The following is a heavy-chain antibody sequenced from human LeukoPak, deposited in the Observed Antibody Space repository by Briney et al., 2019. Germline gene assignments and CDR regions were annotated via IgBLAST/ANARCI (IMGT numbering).Heavy chain of an antibody. CDR1: GFTFNSHS. CDR3: ASEIVPRWSSPNFDY. D-gene: IGHD2-15*01. CDR2: ISSSSDYK. J-gene: IGHJ4*02. Sequence: GGSLRLSCAASGFTFNSHSMNWVRQAPGKGLEWVSSISSSSDYKYYADSVKGRFTISRDNAKNSLYLQMDSLRAEDTAVYYCASEIVPRWSSPNFDYWGQGTLVTVSS. V-gene: IGHV3-21*01.